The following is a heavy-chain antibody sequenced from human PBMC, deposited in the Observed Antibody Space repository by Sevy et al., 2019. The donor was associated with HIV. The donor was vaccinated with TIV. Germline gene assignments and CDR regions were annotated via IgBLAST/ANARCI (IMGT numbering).Heavy chain of an antibody. V-gene: IGHV1-18*01. Sequence: ASVKVSCKASGYTFTSYGISWVRQAPGQGLEWMGWISAYNGNTNYAQKLQGRVTMTTDTSTSTAYMELRSLRSDDTAVYYCARDSKERLLEWLLEAYGMDVWGQGTTVTVSS. CDR3: ARDSKERLLEWLLEAYGMDV. D-gene: IGHD3-3*01. CDR1: GYTFTSYG. CDR2: ISAYNGNT. J-gene: IGHJ6*02.